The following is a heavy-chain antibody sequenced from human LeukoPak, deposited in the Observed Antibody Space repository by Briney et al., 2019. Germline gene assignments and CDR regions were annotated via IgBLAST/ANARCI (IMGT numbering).Heavy chain of an antibody. V-gene: IGHV1-2*02. J-gene: IGHJ4*02. CDR1: GYTFTGYY. CDR2: INPNSGGT. Sequence: GASVKVSCKASGYTFTGYYMHWVRQAPGQGLEWMGWINPNSGGTNYAQKFQGRVTMTRDTSISTAYMEVSRLRSDDTAVYYCARGRGIAAAEGVLFEYWGQGTLVTVSS. CDR3: ARGRGIAAAEGVLFEY. D-gene: IGHD6-13*01.